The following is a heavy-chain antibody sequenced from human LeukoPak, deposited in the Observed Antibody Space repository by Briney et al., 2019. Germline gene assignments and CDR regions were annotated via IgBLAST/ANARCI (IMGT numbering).Heavy chain of an antibody. J-gene: IGHJ4*02. CDR3: ARDREGSYGYYFDY. D-gene: IGHD5-18*01. V-gene: IGHV4-34*01. Sequence: SETPSLTCAVYGGSFSGYYWSWIRQPPGKGLEWIGEINHSGSTNYNPSLKSRVTISVDTSKNQFSLKLSSVTAADTAVYYCARDREGSYGYYFDYWGQGTLVTVSS. CDR2: INHSGST. CDR1: GGSFSGYY.